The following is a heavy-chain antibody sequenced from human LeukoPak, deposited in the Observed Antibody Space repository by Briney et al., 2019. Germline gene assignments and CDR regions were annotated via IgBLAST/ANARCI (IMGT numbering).Heavy chain of an antibody. CDR3: AXXXXXXXXXXDADAFDI. CDR2: IYYSGST. Sequence: SETLSLTCTVSGGSISSYYWSWIRQPPGKGLEWIGYIYYSGSTNYNPSLKSRVTISVDTSKNQFSLKLSSVTAADTAVYYCAXXXXXXXXXXDADAFDIWGQGTMVTVSS. CDR1: GGSISSYY. V-gene: IGHV4-59*08. J-gene: IGHJ3*02.